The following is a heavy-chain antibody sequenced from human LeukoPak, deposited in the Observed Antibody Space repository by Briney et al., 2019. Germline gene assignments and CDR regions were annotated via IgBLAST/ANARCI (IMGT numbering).Heavy chain of an antibody. J-gene: IGHJ6*03. V-gene: IGHV4-59*01. CDR1: GGPNSIYY. D-gene: IGHD2-2*01. CDR3: ARDRQLLFEDYYYYDMDV. Sequence: WDTLSLLCSLWGGPNSIYYERCPPDPPGGAGVGIGYIYYSGSTNYNPALKSRVTISVDTSKNQFSLKLSSATAADTAVYYCARDRQLLFEDYYYYDMDVWGKGTTVTVSS. CDR2: IYYSGST.